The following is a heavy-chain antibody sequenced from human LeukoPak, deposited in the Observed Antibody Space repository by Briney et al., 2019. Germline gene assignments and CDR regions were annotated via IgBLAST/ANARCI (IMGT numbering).Heavy chain of an antibody. V-gene: IGHV3-33*01. CDR3: ARDRYYDSGGSYFDY. J-gene: IGHJ4*02. Sequence: PGRSLRLSCAASGFTFSSYGMHWVRQAPGKGLEWVAVIWYDGSNKYYADSVKGRFTISRDNAKDSLYLQMNSLRDEDTAVYYCARDRYYDSGGSYFDYWGQGALVTVS. CDR2: IWYDGSNK. CDR1: GFTFSSYG. D-gene: IGHD3-22*01.